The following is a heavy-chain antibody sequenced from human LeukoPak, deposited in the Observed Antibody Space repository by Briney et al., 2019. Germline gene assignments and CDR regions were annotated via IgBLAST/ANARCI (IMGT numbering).Heavy chain of an antibody. J-gene: IGHJ4*02. CDR2: ISAYNGNT. Sequence: ASVKVSCKASGYTFTSYYMHWVRQAPGQGLEWMGWISAYNGNTNYAQKLQGRVTMTTDTSTSTAYMELRSLRSDDTAVYYCARVPHYYFDYWGQGTLVTVSS. V-gene: IGHV1-18*04. CDR3: ARVPHYYFDY. CDR1: GYTFTSYY.